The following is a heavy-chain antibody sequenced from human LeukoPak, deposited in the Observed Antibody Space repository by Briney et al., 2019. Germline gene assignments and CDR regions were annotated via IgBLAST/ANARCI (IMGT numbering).Heavy chain of an antibody. CDR3: ARGDSSGYGT. CDR2: IIPIFGTA. CDR1: GGTFSSYA. J-gene: IGHJ4*02. D-gene: IGHD3-22*01. V-gene: IGHV1-69*05. Sequence: GASVKVSCKASGGTFSSYASSWVRQAPGQGLEWMGRIIPIFGTANYAQKFQGRVTITTDESTSTVYMELSSLRSEDTAVYYCARGDSSGYGTWGQGTLVTVSS.